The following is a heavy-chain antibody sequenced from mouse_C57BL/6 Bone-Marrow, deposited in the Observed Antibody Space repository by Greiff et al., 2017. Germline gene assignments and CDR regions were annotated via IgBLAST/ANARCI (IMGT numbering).Heavy chain of an antibody. CDR2: IDPSDSYT. CDR1: GYTFTSYW. J-gene: IGHJ4*01. V-gene: IGHV1-59*01. CDR3: ARWRGYGSSYDYYAMDY. Sequence: QVQLQQPGAELVRPGTSVKLSCKASGYTFTSYWMHWVKQRPGQGLEWIGVIDPSDSYTNYNQKFKGKATLTVDTSSSTAYMQLSSLTSEDSAVYYCARWRGYGSSYDYYAMDYWGQGTTLTVSS. D-gene: IGHD1-1*01.